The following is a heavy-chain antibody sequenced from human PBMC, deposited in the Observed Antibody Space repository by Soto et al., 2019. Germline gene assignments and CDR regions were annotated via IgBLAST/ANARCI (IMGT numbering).Heavy chain of an antibody. Sequence: QLQLQESGSGLVKPSQTLSLTCSVSGGSITRGPSSWNWVRQPPGKGLEWIAYISHSGSTYYNPPLKGRVTVSVDRSKNQFSLKLDSVSAADTAIYYCVRESAPSGPNYFDTWGPGTLVTVSS. D-gene: IGHD6-13*01. CDR3: VRESAPSGPNYFDT. CDR1: GGSITRGPSS. CDR2: ISHSGST. J-gene: IGHJ5*02. V-gene: IGHV4-30-2*01.